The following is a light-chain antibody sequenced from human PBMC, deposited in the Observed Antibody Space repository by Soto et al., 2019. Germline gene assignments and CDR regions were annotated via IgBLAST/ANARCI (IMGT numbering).Light chain of an antibody. J-gene: IGKJ4*01. CDR3: QQSYSTPQLT. Sequence: DIQMTQSPSSLSASVGDRVTITCRASQSISTYLNWYQQKPGKAPNLLIYAASNLQSRVPSRFXGSGSGTDFTLTISSLQPEDFATYYCQQSYSTPQLTFGGGTKVEIK. CDR2: AAS. CDR1: QSISTY. V-gene: IGKV1-39*01.